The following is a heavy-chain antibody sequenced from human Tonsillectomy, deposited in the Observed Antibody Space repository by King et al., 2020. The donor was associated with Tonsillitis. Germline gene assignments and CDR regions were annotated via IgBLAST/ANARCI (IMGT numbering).Heavy chain of an antibody. CDR1: GDSVSSNSAA. J-gene: IGHJ6*02. CDR3: ARDELLCSTTSCYYSYYYYGMDV. V-gene: IGHV6-1*01. CDR2: TYYRSKWYN. Sequence: VQLQQSGPGLVKPSQTLSLTCAISGDSVSSNSAAWNWIRQSPSRGLEWLGRTYYRSKWYNDYAVSVKSRITINPDTSKNQFSLQLNSVTPEDTAVYYCARDELLCSTTSCYYSYYYYGMDVWGQGTTVTVSS. D-gene: IGHD2-2*01.